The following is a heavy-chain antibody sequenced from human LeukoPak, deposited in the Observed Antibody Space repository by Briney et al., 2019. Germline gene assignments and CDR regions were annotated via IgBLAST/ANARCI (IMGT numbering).Heavy chain of an antibody. CDR2: LYHSGST. CDR3: ARELHSGSYYLDY. CDR1: GYSISNAYY. Sequence: PSETLSLTCTVSGYSISNAYYWGWIRQPPGKGLEWIGSLYHSGSTYYNPSLKSRVTTSVHTSKNRFSLKLTSVTAADTAVYYCARELHSGSYYLDYWGQGTLVTVSS. D-gene: IGHD1-26*01. J-gene: IGHJ4*02. V-gene: IGHV4-38-2*02.